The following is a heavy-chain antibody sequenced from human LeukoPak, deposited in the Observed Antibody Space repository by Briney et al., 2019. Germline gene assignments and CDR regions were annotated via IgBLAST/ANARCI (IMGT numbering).Heavy chain of an antibody. CDR3: TTFDYYDSSGYYRRLDY. Sequence: GGSLRLSCAASGFTFSSYSMNWVRQAPGKGLEWVGRIKSKTDGGTTDYAAPVKGRFTISRDDSKNTLYLQMNSLKTEDTAVYYCTTFDYYDSSGYYRRLDYWGQGTLVTVSS. D-gene: IGHD3-22*01. CDR1: GFTFSSYS. CDR2: IKSKTDGGTT. J-gene: IGHJ4*02. V-gene: IGHV3-15*07.